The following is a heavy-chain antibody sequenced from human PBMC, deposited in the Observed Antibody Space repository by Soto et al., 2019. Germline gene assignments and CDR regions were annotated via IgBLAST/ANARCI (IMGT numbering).Heavy chain of an antibody. CDR3: AKGQSGSSTSDHGMDV. Sequence: GGSLRLSCAASGFTFSSYGMHWVRQAPGKGLEWVAVISYDGSNKYYADSVKGRFTISRDNSKNTLYLQMNSLRAEDTAVYYCAKGQSGSSTSDHGMDVWGQGTTVTVSS. J-gene: IGHJ6*02. CDR1: GFTFSSYG. D-gene: IGHD2-2*01. CDR2: ISYDGSNK. V-gene: IGHV3-30*18.